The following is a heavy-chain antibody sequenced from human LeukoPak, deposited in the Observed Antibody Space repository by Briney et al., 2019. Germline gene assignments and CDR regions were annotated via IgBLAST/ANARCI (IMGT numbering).Heavy chain of an antibody. CDR2: IGASGEST. CDR3: AKDIQLST. Sequence: PGGSLRLSCAASGFTFSVAAMTWVRQAPGKGLEWVSLIGASGESTYYADSVKGRFTISRDNSKNTLSLQMNSLRVDDTGMYFCAKDIQLSTWGLGTMVTVSS. D-gene: IGHD5-24*01. CDR1: GFTFSVAA. J-gene: IGHJ3*01. V-gene: IGHV3-23*01.